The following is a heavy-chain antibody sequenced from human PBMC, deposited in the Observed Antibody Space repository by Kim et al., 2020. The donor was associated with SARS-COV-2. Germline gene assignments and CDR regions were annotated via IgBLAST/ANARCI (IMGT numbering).Heavy chain of an antibody. V-gene: IGHV3-7*01. CDR2: IKEDGGEK. D-gene: IGHD3-10*01. CDR1: GFTFSVYW. CDR3: TRDQNPSFAEFPS. J-gene: IGHJ5*02. Sequence: GGSLRLSCAASGFTFSVYWMSWYRQAPGKGLEWVANIKEDGGEKYYVDSVEGRFTISRDNAKNSLYLQMNGLRAEDTAVYYCTRDQNPSFAEFPSWGQGTLVSVSS.